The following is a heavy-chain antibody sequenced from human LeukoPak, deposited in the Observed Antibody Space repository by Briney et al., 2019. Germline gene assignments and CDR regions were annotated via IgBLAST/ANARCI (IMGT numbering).Heavy chain of an antibody. CDR3: AKSAIGGDAFDI. D-gene: IGHD2-2*02. V-gene: IGHV3-23*01. Sequence: GGSLRLSCAASGFTFSSYAMSWVRQAPGKGLEWVSAISSSGGSTYYADSVKGRFTISRDNSRNTLYLQMNSLRAEDTAVYYCAKSAIGGDAFDIWGQGTMVTVSS. CDR1: GFTFSSYA. J-gene: IGHJ3*02. CDR2: ISSSGGST.